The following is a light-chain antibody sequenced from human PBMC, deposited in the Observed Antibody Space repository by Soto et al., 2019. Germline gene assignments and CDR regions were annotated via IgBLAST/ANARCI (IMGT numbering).Light chain of an antibody. J-gene: IGKJ1*01. V-gene: IGKV1-5*03. CDR3: QHYNSYSVT. Sequence: DIQMTQSPSTLSASVGDRVTITCRASQSISSWLAWYQQKPGKAPNLLIYKASSIESGVPSRFSGSGSGTEFTLTISSLQPDDFATYYCQHYNSYSVTFGQGTKVEIK. CDR2: KAS. CDR1: QSISSW.